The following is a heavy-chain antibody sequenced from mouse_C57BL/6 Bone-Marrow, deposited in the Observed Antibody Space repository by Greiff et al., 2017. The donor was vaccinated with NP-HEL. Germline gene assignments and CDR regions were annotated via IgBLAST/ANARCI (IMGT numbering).Heavy chain of an antibody. CDR3: ARWGYDSFAY. D-gene: IGHD2-2*01. V-gene: IGHV1-82*01. J-gene: IGHJ3*01. CDR2: IYPGDGDT. CDR1: GYAFSSSW. Sequence: VQVVESGPELVKPGASVKISCKASGYAFSSSWMNWVKQRPGKGLEWIGRIYPGDGDTNYNGKFKGKATLTADKSSSTAYMQLSSLTSEDSAVYFCARWGYDSFAYWGQGTLVTVSA.